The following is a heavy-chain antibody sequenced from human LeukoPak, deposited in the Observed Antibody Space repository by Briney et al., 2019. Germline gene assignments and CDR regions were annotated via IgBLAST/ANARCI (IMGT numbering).Heavy chain of an antibody. CDR1: GYTFTSYG. CDR2: ISAYNGNT. CDR3: ARDQLSSGYSSSWYYFDY. V-gene: IGHV1-18*01. D-gene: IGHD6-13*01. J-gene: IGHJ4*02. Sequence: ASVKVSCKASGYTFTSYGISWVRQAPGQGLEWMGWISAYNGNTNYAQKLQGRVTMTTDTSTSTAYMELSRLRSDDTAVYYCARDQLSSGYSSSWYYFDYWGQGTLVTVSS.